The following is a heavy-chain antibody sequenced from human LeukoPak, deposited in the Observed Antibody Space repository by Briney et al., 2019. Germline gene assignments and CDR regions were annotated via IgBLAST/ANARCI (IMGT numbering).Heavy chain of an antibody. D-gene: IGHD3-3*01. CDR2: IKQDGSEK. CDR1: GFTFSDYY. Sequence: GGSLRLSCAASGFTFSDYYMSWIRQAPGKGLEWVANIKQDGSEKYYVDSVKGRFTISRDNAKNSLYLQMNSLRAEDTAVYYCARVLNLTYYDFWSGYSAYYYYYYMDVWGKGTTVTVSS. V-gene: IGHV3-7*01. J-gene: IGHJ6*03. CDR3: ARVLNLTYYDFWSGYSAYYYYYYMDV.